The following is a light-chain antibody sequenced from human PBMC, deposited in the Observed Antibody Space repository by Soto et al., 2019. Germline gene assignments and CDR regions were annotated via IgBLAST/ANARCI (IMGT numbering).Light chain of an antibody. CDR3: QQYYTYPWT. Sequence: DIQMTQSPSTLSASVGDRVTITCRASQSIGSWLAWYQQKPGKAPKLLIYEASSLEKGVPSRFSGSGSGTEFTLTVSSLQPDDFATYYCQQYYTYPWTFGQGTKVDIK. CDR2: EAS. V-gene: IGKV1-5*03. J-gene: IGKJ1*01. CDR1: QSIGSW.